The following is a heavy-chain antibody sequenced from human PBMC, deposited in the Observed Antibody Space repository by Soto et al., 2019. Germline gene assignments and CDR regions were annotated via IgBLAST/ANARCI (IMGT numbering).Heavy chain of an antibody. D-gene: IGHD3-16*01. CDR2: INQDGSER. J-gene: IGHJ4*02. Sequence: EVQLVESGGGVVQPGGSLRLPCAASGFTFSTYWMTWVRQPPGKGLEWVASINQDGSERYYVDSVRGRFTISRDNAKNSIYLQITNLTAEDTAVYYCVGGGNFFVYWGQGTLVTVSP. CDR3: VGGGNFFVY. CDR1: GFTFSTYW. V-gene: IGHV3-7*01.